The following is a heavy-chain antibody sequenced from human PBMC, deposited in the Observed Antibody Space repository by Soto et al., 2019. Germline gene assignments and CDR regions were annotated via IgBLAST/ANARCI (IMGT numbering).Heavy chain of an antibody. CDR1: GGTFNTYT. V-gene: IGHV1-69*01. CDR2: IMPLYAKP. D-gene: IGHD1-26*01. Sequence: QVQLVQSGAEVKKPGSSVKVSCKASGGTFNTYTISWERQVPGQGLEWMGGIMPLYAKPTYAQPFMGRLTIAADEHTSTVYMEFSSLRSEDTAVYYCACLNNWSSGDARIDVWGQGTAVSVSS. CDR3: ACLNNWSSGDARIDV. J-gene: IGHJ6*02.